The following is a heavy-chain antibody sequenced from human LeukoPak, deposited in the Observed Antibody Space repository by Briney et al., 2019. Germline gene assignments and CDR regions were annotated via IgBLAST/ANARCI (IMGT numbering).Heavy chain of an antibody. Sequence: SETLSLTCTVSGGSISSYYGSWIRQPPGKGLEWIGYIYYSGSTNYNPSLKSRVTISVDTSKNPFSLKLSSVTAADTAVYYCARHRLRHSQSLIFDYWGQGTLVTVSS. V-gene: IGHV4-59*08. J-gene: IGHJ4*02. CDR2: IYYSGST. D-gene: IGHD2-21*01. CDR1: GGSISSYY. CDR3: ARHRLRHSQSLIFDY.